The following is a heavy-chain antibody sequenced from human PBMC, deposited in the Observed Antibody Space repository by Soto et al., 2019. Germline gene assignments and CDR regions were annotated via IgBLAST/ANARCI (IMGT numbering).Heavy chain of an antibody. D-gene: IGHD1-26*01. J-gene: IGHJ3*01. CDR3: VYYTGIYYHAFDV. V-gene: IGHV3-48*01. CDR2: ISSGGITI. CDR1: GFTFSNYN. Sequence: GGSLRLSCAASGFTFSNYNMNWVRQAPGKGLEWISYISSGGITIAYADSVKGRFTISRDNAKNSLYLQMNSLRAEDTALYYCVYYTGIYYHAFDVWGQGTMVTVSS.